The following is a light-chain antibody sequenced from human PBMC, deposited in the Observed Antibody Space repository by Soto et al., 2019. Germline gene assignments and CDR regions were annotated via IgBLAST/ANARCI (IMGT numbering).Light chain of an antibody. J-gene: IGKJ5*01. Sequence: EVVVTQSPATLSVSPGERATLSCRASESVGSSYLAWYQQKPGQAPRLLIYGASSRATGIPDRFSGSGSGTDFTLTISRLEPEDFAVYYCQQYGSSPPITFGQGTRLEIK. CDR3: QQYGSSPPIT. CDR1: ESVGSSY. V-gene: IGKV3-20*01. CDR2: GAS.